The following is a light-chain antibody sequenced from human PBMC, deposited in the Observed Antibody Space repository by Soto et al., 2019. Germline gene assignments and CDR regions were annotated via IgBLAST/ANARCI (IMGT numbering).Light chain of an antibody. V-gene: IGKV3-20*01. Sequence: EIVLTQSPGTLSVSPGERATLSCRASQSVSRSYLGWYQQKPGQAPRLLIYGASSRASGIPDRFSCSGSGTDFSLTISRLEPEDLAVYYCQQYGSSPYTFGQGTKLEIK. CDR1: QSVSRSY. CDR3: QQYGSSPYT. J-gene: IGKJ2*01. CDR2: GAS.